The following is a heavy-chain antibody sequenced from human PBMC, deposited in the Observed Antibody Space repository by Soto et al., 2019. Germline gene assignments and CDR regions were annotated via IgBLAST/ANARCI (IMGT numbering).Heavy chain of an antibody. CDR3: ARPQSYYYDSRGYYLGY. CDR2: IYPGDSDT. CDR1: GYSFTSYW. Sequence: GESLKVSCKGSGYSFTSYWIGWVRQMPGKGLEWMGIIYPGDSDTRYSPSFQGQVTISADKSISTAYLQWSSLKASDTAMYYCARPQSYYYDSRGYYLGYCGQGSLGTVSS. V-gene: IGHV5-51*01. D-gene: IGHD3-22*01. J-gene: IGHJ4*02.